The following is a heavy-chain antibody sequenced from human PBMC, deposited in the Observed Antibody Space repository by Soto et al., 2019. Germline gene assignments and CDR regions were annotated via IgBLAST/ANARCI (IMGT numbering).Heavy chain of an antibody. J-gene: IGHJ6*02. Sequence: QITLKEAGPTLVKPTQTLTLTCTFSGFSLSTSGVGVGWIRQPPGKALEWLARIYWYDDQRYSPYLKSRLTITKDTSKHQVVLTMTNMDPVDTATYYCAHRKYSSNGMDVWGQGTTVTVSS. CDR1: GFSLSTSGVG. D-gene: IGHD6-13*01. CDR2: IYWYDDQ. CDR3: AHRKYSSNGMDV. V-gene: IGHV2-5*01.